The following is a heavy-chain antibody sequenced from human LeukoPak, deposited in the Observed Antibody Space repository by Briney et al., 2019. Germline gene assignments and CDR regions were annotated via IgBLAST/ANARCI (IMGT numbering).Heavy chain of an antibody. Sequence: ASVKVSCKASGGTFSSYAISWVRQVPGQGLEWMGGIIPIFGTANYAQKFQGRVTITTDESTSTAYMELSSLRSEDTAVYYCARESFFIVGATTGYDYWGQGTLVTVSS. D-gene: IGHD1-26*01. CDR1: GGTFSSYA. J-gene: IGHJ4*02. V-gene: IGHV1-69*05. CDR3: ARESFFIVGATTGYDY. CDR2: IIPIFGTA.